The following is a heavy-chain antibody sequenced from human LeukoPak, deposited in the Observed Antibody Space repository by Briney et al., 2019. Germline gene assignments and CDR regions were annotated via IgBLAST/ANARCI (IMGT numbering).Heavy chain of an antibody. CDR2: ISASGGST. J-gene: IGHJ6*03. V-gene: IGHV3-23*01. D-gene: IGHD1-26*01. CDR3: AKDRKEREVRPFYMDV. CDR1: GFTFNTYA. Sequence: GGSLRLSCAASGFTFNTYAMSWVRQAPGKGLEWVSGISASGGSTYFADSVKGHFTISRDNSKNTLFLQVNSLRVEDTAVYYCAKDRKEREVRPFYMDVWGKGTTVTVSS.